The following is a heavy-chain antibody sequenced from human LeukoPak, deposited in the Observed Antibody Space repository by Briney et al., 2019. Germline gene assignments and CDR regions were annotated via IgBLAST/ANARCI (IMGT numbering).Heavy chain of an antibody. V-gene: IGHV3-23*01. Sequence: PGGSLRLSCAASGFTFSSYAMSWVRQAPGKGLEWVSAISGSGGSTYYADSVKGRFTISRDNSKNTMYLQMNSLRAEDTALFYCAKEAEESGYYHLDSWGQGTLVTVSS. J-gene: IGHJ4*02. CDR2: ISGSGGST. CDR3: AKEAEESGYYHLDS. CDR1: GFTFSSYA. D-gene: IGHD3-3*01.